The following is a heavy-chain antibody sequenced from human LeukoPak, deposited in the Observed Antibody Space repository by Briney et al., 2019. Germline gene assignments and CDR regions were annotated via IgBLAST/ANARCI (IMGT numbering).Heavy chain of an antibody. J-gene: IGHJ4*02. V-gene: IGHV3-21*01. CDR1: GFTFSTYS. Sequence: GGSLRLSCAASGFTFSTYSMHWVRQAPGKGLEWVSSINNSSSYIYYADSVKGRFTISRDNAKNSLYLQMNSLRAEDTAVYYCAKDGYWTGDYWGQGTLVTVSS. CDR2: INNSSSYI. CDR3: AKDGYWTGDY. D-gene: IGHD2-8*02.